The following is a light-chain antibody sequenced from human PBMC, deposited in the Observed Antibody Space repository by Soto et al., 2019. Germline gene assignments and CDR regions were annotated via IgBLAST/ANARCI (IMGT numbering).Light chain of an antibody. Sequence: ETVLTQSPATLSLSPGERATLSCRASQSVHTYLAWYQQKAGQAPRLLIYDASNRATGIPARFSGSGSGTDFTLTISSLEPEDCAVYYCQQRSNWPPYTFGQWTKLEIK. V-gene: IGKV3-11*01. CDR1: QSVHTY. J-gene: IGKJ2*01. CDR2: DAS. CDR3: QQRSNWPPYT.